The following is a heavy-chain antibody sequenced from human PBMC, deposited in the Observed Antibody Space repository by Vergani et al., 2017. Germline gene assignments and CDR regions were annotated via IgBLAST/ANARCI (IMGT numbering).Heavy chain of an antibody. CDR1: GFTFSSYA. Sequence: EVQLLESGGGLVQPGGSLRLSCAASGFTFSSYAMSWVRQAPGKGLEWVSAISGSVGSTYYADSVKGRFTISRDNSKNTLYLQMNSLRAEDTAVYYCAKGSYYYYYMDVWGKGTTVTVSS. V-gene: IGHV3-23*01. CDR2: ISGSVGST. J-gene: IGHJ6*03. CDR3: AKGSYYYYYMDV.